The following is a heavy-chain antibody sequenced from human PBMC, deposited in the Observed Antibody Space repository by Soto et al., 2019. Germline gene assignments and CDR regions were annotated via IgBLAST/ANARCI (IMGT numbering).Heavy chain of an antibody. Sequence: GGSLRLSCAATGFTFGFNALSRVRQAPGKGLEWVSSISAGGVSTNYADSVRGRFTISRDNSKNTLYLQMNSLSAEDTAVYYCARDTLRIGWFDPWGQGTLVTVSS. V-gene: IGHV3-23*01. D-gene: IGHD2-15*01. CDR3: ARDTLRIGWFDP. CDR1: GFTFGFNA. J-gene: IGHJ5*02. CDR2: ISAGGVST.